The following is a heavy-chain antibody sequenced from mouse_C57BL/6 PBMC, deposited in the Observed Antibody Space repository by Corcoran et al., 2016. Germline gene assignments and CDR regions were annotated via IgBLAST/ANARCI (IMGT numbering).Heavy chain of an antibody. CDR3: ARNYDGYYPFAY. D-gene: IGHD2-3*01. CDR2: ISYDGSN. Sequence: DVQLQESGPGLVKPSQSLSLTCSVTGYSIKSGYYWNWNRQFPGNKLEWMGYISYDGSNNYNPSLKNRISITRDTSKNQFFLKLNSVTTEDTATYYCARNYDGYYPFAYWGQGTLVTVSA. J-gene: IGHJ3*01. CDR1: GYSIKSGYY. V-gene: IGHV3-6*01.